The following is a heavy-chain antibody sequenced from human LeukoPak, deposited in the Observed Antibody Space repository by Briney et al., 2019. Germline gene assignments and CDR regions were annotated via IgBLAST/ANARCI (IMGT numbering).Heavy chain of an antibody. Sequence: GGSLRLSCAASGFTFSSYSINWVRQAPGKGLEWVSYISSSGSTIYYADSVKGRFTISRDNAKNTLYLQMNSLRAEDTAVYYCAKDGSSGYYADYWGQGTLVTVSS. D-gene: IGHD3-22*01. V-gene: IGHV3-48*04. CDR3: AKDGSSGYYADY. J-gene: IGHJ4*02. CDR2: ISSSGSTI. CDR1: GFTFSSYS.